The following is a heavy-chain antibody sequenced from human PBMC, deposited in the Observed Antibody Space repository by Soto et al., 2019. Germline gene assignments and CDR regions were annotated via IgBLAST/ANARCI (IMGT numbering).Heavy chain of an antibody. CDR2: ISWNSGSI. V-gene: IGHV3-9*01. D-gene: IGHD1-20*01. CDR1: GFTFDDYA. CDR3: AKGVFYNWNGGVY. Sequence: EMQLVESGGGLVQPGRSLRLSCAASGFTFDDYAMHWVRQAPGKGLEWVSGISWNSGSIGYADSVKGRFTISSDNAKNSLYLQMNSLRAEDTALYYCAKGVFYNWNGGVYWGQGTLVTVSS. J-gene: IGHJ4*02.